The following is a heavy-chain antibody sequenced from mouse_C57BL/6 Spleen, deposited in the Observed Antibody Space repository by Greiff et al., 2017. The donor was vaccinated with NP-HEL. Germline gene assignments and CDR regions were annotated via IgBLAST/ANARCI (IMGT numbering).Heavy chain of an antibody. CDR2: ISDGGSYT. CDR1: GFTFSSYA. V-gene: IGHV5-4*01. J-gene: IGHJ3*01. CDR3: ARDQGPYYYGTAWFAY. Sequence: EVQVVESGGGLVKPGGSLKLSCAASGFTFSSYAMSWVRQTPEKRLEWVATISDGGSYTYYPDNVKGRFTISRDNAKNNLYLQMSHLKSEDTAMYYCARDQGPYYYGTAWFAYWGQGTLVTVSA. D-gene: IGHD1-1*01.